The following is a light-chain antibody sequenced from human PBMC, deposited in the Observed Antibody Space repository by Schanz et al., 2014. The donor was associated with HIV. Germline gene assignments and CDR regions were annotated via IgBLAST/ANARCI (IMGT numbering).Light chain of an antibody. CDR3: SSYTSSSTVL. Sequence: QSVLTQPPSVSGAPGQGVTISCTGSSSNIGAGYDVHWYQQLPGTAPKVLIYGNTNRPSGVPDRFSGSKSGTSASLAIAGLQAEDETDYYCSSYTSSSTVLFGGGTKLTVL. CDR1: SSNIGAGYD. J-gene: IGLJ2*01. V-gene: IGLV1-40*01. CDR2: GNT.